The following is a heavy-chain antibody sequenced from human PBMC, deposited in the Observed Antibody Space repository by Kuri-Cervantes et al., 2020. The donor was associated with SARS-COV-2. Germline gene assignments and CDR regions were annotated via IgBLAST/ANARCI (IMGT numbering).Heavy chain of an antibody. CDR2: ISDSGGST. D-gene: IGHD3-22*01. V-gene: IGHV3-23*01. J-gene: IGHJ4*02. CDR3: AKDPVSYYDASGYSYFDN. Sequence: GESLKISCAASGFTFSSYAMHWVRQAPGKGLEWVSTISDSGGSTYYADSVEGRFTISRDNSKNTLYLQMNSLRVDDTAVFYCAKDPVSYYDASGYSYFDNWGQGTLVTVSS. CDR1: GFTFSSYA.